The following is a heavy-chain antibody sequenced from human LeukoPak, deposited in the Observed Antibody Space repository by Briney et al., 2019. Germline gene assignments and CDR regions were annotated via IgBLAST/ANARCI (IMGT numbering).Heavy chain of an antibody. CDR2: IDYSGST. D-gene: IGHD5-12*01. J-gene: IGHJ3*02. Sequence: SETLSLTCTVSGGSISSYYWSRIRQPPGKGLEWIGYIDYSGSTNYNPSLKSRVTISVDTSKNQFSLKLSSVTAADTAVYYCAMGIVATLSPGPGPYDAFDIWGQGTTVTVSS. CDR1: GGSISSYY. V-gene: IGHV4-59*01. CDR3: AMGIVATLSPGPGPYDAFDI.